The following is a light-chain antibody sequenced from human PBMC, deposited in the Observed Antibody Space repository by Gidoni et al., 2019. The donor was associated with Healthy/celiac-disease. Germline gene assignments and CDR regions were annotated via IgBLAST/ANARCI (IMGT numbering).Light chain of an antibody. CDR2: SAS. CDR1: QGISSH. Sequence: AILMTQSPSSFSASTAHRVTITSRASQGISSHLAWYQHKPGKAPKLLIYSASTLQSGVQSRFSGSGSGTDFTLTISCLQSEDFATYYCQQYYSYPALTFGGGTKVEIK. V-gene: IGKV1-8*01. J-gene: IGKJ4*01. CDR3: QQYYSYPALT.